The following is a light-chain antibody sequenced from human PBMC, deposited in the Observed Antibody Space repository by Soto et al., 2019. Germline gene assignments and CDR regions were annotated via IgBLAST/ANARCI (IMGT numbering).Light chain of an antibody. CDR1: QSISTW. J-gene: IGKJ1*01. CDR2: DAS. CDR3: QQYNSDSRT. Sequence: DIQMTQSPSTLSASVGDIVTITCRARQSISTWLAWYQQKPGNAPKLLIFDASNLESGVPSRFSGSGSGTEFTLTIDSLQPDDFATYYCQQYNSDSRTFGQGTELDIK. V-gene: IGKV1-5*01.